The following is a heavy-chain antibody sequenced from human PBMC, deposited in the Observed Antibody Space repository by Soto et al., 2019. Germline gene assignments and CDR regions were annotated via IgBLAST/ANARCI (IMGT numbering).Heavy chain of an antibody. CDR1: GYTFTTYG. J-gene: IGHJ6*02. CDR3: ARDGERDTGLNFYYYLHGMDA. CDR2: ISPYNGTT. V-gene: IGHV1-18*04. D-gene: IGHD1-1*01. Sequence: ASVKVSCKASGYTFTTYGISWVRQAPGQGLEWMGWISPYNGTTKYAEKFQGEVTMTTDTATSTAYMDLRSLRSDDTAVYYCARDGERDTGLNFYYYLHGMDAWGQGTRVTVSS.